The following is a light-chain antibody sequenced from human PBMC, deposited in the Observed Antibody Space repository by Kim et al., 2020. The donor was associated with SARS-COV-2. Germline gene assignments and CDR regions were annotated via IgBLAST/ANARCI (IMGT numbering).Light chain of an antibody. Sequence: GQSITSTCTGTKSDIGGYNYVSWYQQHPGKAPKLMIYDVTKWPSGVSNRFSGSKSGNTASLTISGLQAEDEADYYCSSYTGSKTWVFGGVTQLTVL. CDR2: DVT. J-gene: IGLJ3*02. CDR3: SSYTGSKTWV. CDR1: KSDIGGYNY. V-gene: IGLV2-14*03.